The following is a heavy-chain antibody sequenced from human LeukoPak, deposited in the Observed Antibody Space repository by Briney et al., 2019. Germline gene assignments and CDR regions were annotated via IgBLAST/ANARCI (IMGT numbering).Heavy chain of an antibody. CDR3: ARGPSGDYGGYFDS. J-gene: IGHJ4*02. CDR1: GGSIRSYY. Sequence: SETLSLICTVSGGSIRSYYWSWIRQPPGKGLEWIGYIFYSGSTNYSPSLKSRVTISMDKSNNQFSLDLSPLTAADTAVYYCARGPSGDYGGYFDSWGQGTLVTVSS. CDR2: IFYSGST. D-gene: IGHD4-17*01. V-gene: IGHV4-59*01.